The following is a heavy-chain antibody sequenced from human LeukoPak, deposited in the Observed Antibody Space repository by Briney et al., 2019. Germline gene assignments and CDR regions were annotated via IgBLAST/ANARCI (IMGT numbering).Heavy chain of an antibody. CDR2: VNPSGGST. Sequence: ASVKVSCKASGYTFTSYYMHWVRPAPGQGLERMAIVNPSGGSTSYAQKFQGRDTMTRDTSTSTVYMELSSLRSEDTAVYYCASPDRSSGPLYYYYGMDVWGQGTTVTVSS. CDR1: GYTFTSYY. D-gene: IGHD3-22*01. CDR3: ASPDRSSGPLYYYYGMDV. V-gene: IGHV1-46*01. J-gene: IGHJ6*02.